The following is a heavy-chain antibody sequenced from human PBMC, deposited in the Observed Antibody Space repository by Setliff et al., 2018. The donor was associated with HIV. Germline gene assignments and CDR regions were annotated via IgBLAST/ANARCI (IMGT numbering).Heavy chain of an antibody. D-gene: IGHD3-16*01. CDR3: AAVPWGHSSLIIDH. J-gene: IGHJ4*02. V-gene: IGHV3-48*03. CDR1: GLIFSSYE. Sequence: LRLSCAASGLIFSSYEMNWVRQAPGKGLEWISFIGGHGSIIHYADSVKGRFTISRDNAKNSVYLQMHSLRVEDTAVYYCAAVPWGHSSLIIDHWGQGTPVTVSS. CDR2: IGGHGSII.